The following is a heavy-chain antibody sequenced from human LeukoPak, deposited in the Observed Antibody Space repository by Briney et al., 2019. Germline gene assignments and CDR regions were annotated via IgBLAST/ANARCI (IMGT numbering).Heavy chain of an antibody. D-gene: IGHD3-10*01. CDR2: ISSSGSTT. J-gene: IGHJ5*02. CDR3: VRELRVAVPNWFDP. CDR1: GFFFSGYE. Sequence: GGSLRLSCAASGFFFSGYEMNWIRQAPGKGLEWVSYISSSGSTTYYADSVKGRFTISRDNAKNSLHLQMKSLRADDTAVYYCVRELRVAVPNWFDPWGQGTLVTVSS. V-gene: IGHV3-48*03.